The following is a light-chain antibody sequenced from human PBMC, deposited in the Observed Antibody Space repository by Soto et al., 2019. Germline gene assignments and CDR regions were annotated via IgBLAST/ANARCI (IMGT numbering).Light chain of an antibody. CDR3: QQYDNLPLT. V-gene: IGKV1-33*01. Sequence: DIQMTQSPSSLSASVGDRVTITCRASQSISSYLSWYQQEPGKAPKLLIYDASNLETGVPSRFSGSGSGTDFTFTISSLQPEDIATYYCQQYDNLPLTFGGGTKVDIK. J-gene: IGKJ4*01. CDR2: DAS. CDR1: QSISSY.